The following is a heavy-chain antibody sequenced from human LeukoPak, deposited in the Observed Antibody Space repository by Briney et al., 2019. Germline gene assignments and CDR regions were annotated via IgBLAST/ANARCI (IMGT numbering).Heavy chain of an antibody. D-gene: IGHD4-17*01. CDR3: ARDPDYGDYQSGFDI. V-gene: IGHV3-30*03. CDR1: GFTFSSYG. CDR2: ISYDGSNK. Sequence: GRSLRLSCAASGFTFSSYGMHWVRQAPGKGLEWVAVISYDGSNKYYADSVKGRFTISRDNSKNTLYLQMNSLRAEDTAVYYCARDPDYGDYQSGFDIWGQGTMVTVSS. J-gene: IGHJ3*02.